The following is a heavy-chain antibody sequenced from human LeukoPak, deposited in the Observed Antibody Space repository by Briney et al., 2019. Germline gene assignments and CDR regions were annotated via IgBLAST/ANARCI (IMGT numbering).Heavy chain of an antibody. J-gene: IGHJ6*03. V-gene: IGHV4-59*01. D-gene: IGHD4-11*01. CDR3: ARASVTYYYYYYMDV. CDR2: IHYSGST. Sequence: SETLSLTCTVSGVSITNYDWTWIRQPPGKGLEWIGDIHYSGSTNYNPSLKSRVTISVDRSKNQFSLKLSSVTAADTAVYYCARASVTYYYYYYMDVWGKGTTVTVSS. CDR1: GVSITNYD.